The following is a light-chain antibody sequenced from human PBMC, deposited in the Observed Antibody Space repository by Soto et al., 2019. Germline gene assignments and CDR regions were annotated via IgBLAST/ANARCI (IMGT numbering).Light chain of an antibody. CDR3: ERCDYLPI. CDR1: HDITSY. V-gene: IGKV1-33*01. J-gene: IGKJ3*01. CDR2: DAS. Sequence: DIQMTQSPSSLSASVGDRLTITCQATHDITSYVNWYQHKPGKHPKLLIYDASILEAGVPPRFSGSGSGSDFTRTISCVQTEDFATYYCERCDYLPIFDPGTTVDFK.